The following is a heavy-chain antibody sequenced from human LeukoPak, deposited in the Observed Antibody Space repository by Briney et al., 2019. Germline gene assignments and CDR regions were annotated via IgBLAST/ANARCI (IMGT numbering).Heavy chain of an antibody. V-gene: IGHV1-69*05. Sequence: GASVKVSCKASGGTFSSYAISWVRQAPGQGLEWMGRIIPIFGTANYAQKFQGRVTITTDESTSTAYMELSSLRSEDTAVYYCARSRYGDYTPFDYWGQGTLVTVSS. J-gene: IGHJ4*02. CDR3: ARSRYGDYTPFDY. CDR2: IIPIFGTA. D-gene: IGHD4-17*01. CDR1: GGTFSSYA.